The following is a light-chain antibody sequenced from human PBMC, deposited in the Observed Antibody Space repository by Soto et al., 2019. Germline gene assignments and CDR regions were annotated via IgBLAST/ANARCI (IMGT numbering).Light chain of an antibody. CDR2: GAS. V-gene: IGKV3-15*01. Sequence: EIVMTQSPATLSVSPGERATLSCRASQSVGVGLAWYRQKRGQAPRLLIYGASTRATGIAARFSGSGSGTEFTLTINGLQSEDFAIYYCQQYNDWPPLTFGGGTEVEVK. CDR3: QQYNDWPPLT. J-gene: IGKJ4*01. CDR1: QSVGVG.